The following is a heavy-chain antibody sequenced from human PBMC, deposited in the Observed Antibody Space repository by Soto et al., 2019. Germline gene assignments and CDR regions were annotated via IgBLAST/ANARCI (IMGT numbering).Heavy chain of an antibody. CDR2: IIPIFGTA. V-gene: IGHV1-69*13. D-gene: IGHD2-15*01. CDR1: GGTFSSYA. J-gene: IGHJ3*02. CDR3: ARGEVNGYCSGGSCYYDAFDI. Sequence: GASVKVSCKASGGTFSSYAISWVRQAPGQGLEWMGGIIPIFGTANYAQKFQGRVTITADESTSTAYMELSSLRSEDTAVYYCARGEVNGYCSGGSCYYDAFDIWGQGTMVTVSS.